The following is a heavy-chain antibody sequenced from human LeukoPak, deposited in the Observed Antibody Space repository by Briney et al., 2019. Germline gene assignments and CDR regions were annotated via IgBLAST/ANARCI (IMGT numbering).Heavy chain of an antibody. CDR1: GYTFTDLTEYY. J-gene: IGHJ4*02. D-gene: IGHD1-26*01. CDR3: ARRLGGSSEGYEF. Sequence: ASVKVSCKASGYTFTDLTEYYIHWVRQAPGQGLEWMGWINPNNGGTKYAQKFQGRVTMTRDMSMNTAYMELSSLTSDDTAVYYCARRLGGSSEGYEFWGQGPLSPSPQ. V-gene: IGHV1-2*02. CDR2: INPNNGGT.